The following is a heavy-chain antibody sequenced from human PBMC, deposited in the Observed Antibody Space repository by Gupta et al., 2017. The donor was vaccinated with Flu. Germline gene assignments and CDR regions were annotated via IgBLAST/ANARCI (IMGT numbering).Heavy chain of an antibody. CDR3: ARAGEQLAAPDY. J-gene: IGHJ4*02. CDR2: IWYDGSNK. CDR1: GFTFSSYG. V-gene: IGHV3-33*01. D-gene: IGHD6-6*01. Sequence: QVQLVESGGGVVQPGRSLRLSCAASGFTFSSYGMHWVRQAPGKGLGWVAVIWYDGSNKYYADSVKGRFTISRDNSKNTLYLQMNSLRAEDTTVYYCARAGEQLAAPDYWGQGTLVTVSS.